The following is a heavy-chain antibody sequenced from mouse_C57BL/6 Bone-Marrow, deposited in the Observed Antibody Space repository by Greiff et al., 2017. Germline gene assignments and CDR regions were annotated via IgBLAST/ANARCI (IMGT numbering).Heavy chain of an antibody. D-gene: IGHD1-1*01. CDR1: GYAFSSSW. J-gene: IGHJ2*01. CDR3: ARPGYGSSYNYFDY. CDR2: IYPGDGDT. Sequence: QVQLQQSGPELVKPGASVKISCKASGYAFSSSWMNWVKQRPGKGLEWIGRIYPGDGDTNYNGKFKGKATLTADKSSSTAYMQLSSLTSEDSAVYFCARPGYGSSYNYFDYWGQGTTLTVSS. V-gene: IGHV1-82*01.